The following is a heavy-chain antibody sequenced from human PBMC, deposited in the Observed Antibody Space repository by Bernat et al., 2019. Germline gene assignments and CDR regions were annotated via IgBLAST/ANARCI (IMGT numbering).Heavy chain of an antibody. J-gene: IGHJ4*02. D-gene: IGHD5-12*01. CDR3: ARGGLRRDY. V-gene: IGHV4-59*01. CDR1: GGSISSYY. Sequence: QVQLQESGPGLVKPSETLSLTCTVSGGSISSYYWSWIPQPPGKGLEWIGYIYYSGRTNYNPSLKSRVTISVDTSKNQFSLKLSSVTAADTAVYYCARGGLRRDYWGQGTLVTVSS. CDR2: IYYSGRT.